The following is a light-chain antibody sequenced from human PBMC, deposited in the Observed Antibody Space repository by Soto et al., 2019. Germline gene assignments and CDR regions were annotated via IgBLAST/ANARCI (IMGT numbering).Light chain of an antibody. CDR3: QQYENTTRT. V-gene: IGKV3-20*01. J-gene: IGKJ4*01. CDR2: SXS. CDR1: QTFRDNY. Sequence: THAQVTLALSAGERATLSXRASQTFRDNYLPWYQEKPRXAPPXXXASXSSSATGSPDSLSGSGSATAFTRTISRCEHANCFAYYWQQYENTTRTFGGGTKVDIK.